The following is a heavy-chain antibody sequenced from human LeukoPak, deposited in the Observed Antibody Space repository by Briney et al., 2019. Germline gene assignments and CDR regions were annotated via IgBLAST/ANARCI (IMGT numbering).Heavy chain of an antibody. D-gene: IGHD5-18*01. Sequence: GASVKVSCKASGYTFTGYCMHWVRQAPGQGLEWMGRINPNSGGTNYAQKFQGRVTMTRDTSISTAYMELSRLRSDDTAVYYCARFVDTAMDAFDIWGQGTMVTVSS. J-gene: IGHJ3*02. CDR3: ARFVDTAMDAFDI. CDR2: INPNSGGT. V-gene: IGHV1-2*06. CDR1: GYTFTGYC.